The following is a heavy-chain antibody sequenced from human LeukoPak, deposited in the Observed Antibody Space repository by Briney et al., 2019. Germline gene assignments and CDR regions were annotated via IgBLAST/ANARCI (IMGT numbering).Heavy chain of an antibody. J-gene: IGHJ4*02. CDR3: ARAQGYFDL. Sequence: GGSLRLSCAASGFISNNYWMSWVRQAPGKGLEWVDNIKKDGSEKYYPDSVKGRFTISRDNAKNSLYLQLNSLRAEDTAVYYCARAQGYFDLWGQGTLVSVSS. V-gene: IGHV3-7*01. CDR2: IKKDGSEK. CDR1: GFISNNYW.